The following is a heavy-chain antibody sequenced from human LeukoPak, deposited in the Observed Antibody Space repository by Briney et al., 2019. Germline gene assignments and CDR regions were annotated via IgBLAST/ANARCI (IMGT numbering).Heavy chain of an antibody. D-gene: IGHD3-10*01. J-gene: IGHJ4*02. V-gene: IGHV4-59*01. CDR1: GGSISSYY. CDR2: IYYSGGT. Sequence: PSETLSLTCTVSGGSISSYYWSWLRQPPGKGLEWIAYIYYSGGTNYNPSLKSRVTISVDTSKNQFSLKLSSVTAADTAVYYCARVNYGSGSSRGFDHWGQGTLVTVSS. CDR3: ARVNYGSGSSRGFDH.